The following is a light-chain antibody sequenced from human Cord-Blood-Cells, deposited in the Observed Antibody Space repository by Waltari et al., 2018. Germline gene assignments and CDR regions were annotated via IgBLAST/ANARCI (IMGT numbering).Light chain of an antibody. CDR2: GAS. CDR1: QSVSSSY. J-gene: IGKJ1*01. V-gene: IGKV3-20*01. CDR3: QQYGSSRTWT. Sequence: DIVLTQSPGTLSLSPVERATLSCRASQSVSSSYLAWYQQKPGQAPRLIIYGASSRATGIPDRFSGSGSGTDFTLTISRLEPEDFAVYYCQQYGSSRTWTFGQGTKVEIK.